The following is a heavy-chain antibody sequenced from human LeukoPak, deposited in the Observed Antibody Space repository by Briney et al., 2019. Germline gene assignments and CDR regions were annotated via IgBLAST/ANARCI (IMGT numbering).Heavy chain of an antibody. CDR3: ARVPGLRLGELSPLFDY. Sequence: SVKVSCTASGGTFSSYAISWVRQAPGQGLEWMGGIIPIFGTANYAQKFQGRATITADKSTSTAYMELSSLRSEDTAVYYCARVPGLRLGELSPLFDYWGQGTLVTVSS. V-gene: IGHV1-69*06. CDR1: GGTFSSYA. CDR2: IIPIFGTA. D-gene: IGHD3-16*02. J-gene: IGHJ4*02.